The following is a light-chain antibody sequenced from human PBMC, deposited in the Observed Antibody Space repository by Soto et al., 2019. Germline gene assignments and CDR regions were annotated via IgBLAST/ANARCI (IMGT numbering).Light chain of an antibody. V-gene: IGKV3-20*01. CDR3: QQYGSSPLLT. Sequence: EIVLTQSPGTLSLSLGERATLSCRASQSVSGTSLAWYQQKPGQAPRLLIYDTSSRATGIPDRFSGSGSGTDFTLTISRLEPEDFAVYYCQQYGSSPLLTFGGGTKVDIK. CDR1: QSVSGTS. CDR2: DTS. J-gene: IGKJ4*01.